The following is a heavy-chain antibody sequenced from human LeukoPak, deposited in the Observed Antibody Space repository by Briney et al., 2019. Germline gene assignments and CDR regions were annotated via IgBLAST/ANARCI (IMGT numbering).Heavy chain of an antibody. CDR1: GFTFSSYG. J-gene: IGHJ3*02. Sequence: GGSLRLSCAASGFTFSSYGMSWVRQAPGKGLEWVSSISSSSSYIYYADSVKGRFTISRDNAKNSLYLQMNSLRAEDTAVYYCARVMGSYSDAFDIWGQGTMVTVSS. CDR2: ISSSSSYI. V-gene: IGHV3-21*01. CDR3: ARVMGSYSDAFDI. D-gene: IGHD1-26*01.